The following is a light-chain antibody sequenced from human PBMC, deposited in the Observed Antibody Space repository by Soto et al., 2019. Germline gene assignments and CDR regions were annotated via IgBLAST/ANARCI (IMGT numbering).Light chain of an antibody. Sequence: DIVMTQSPDSLAVSLGEGATINCKSSQSLLHLAWYQQKPGQPPKLLIYWASTRESGVPDRFGGSGSGTDFTLTISSLQAEDVAVYYCQQYYTTPVTFGQGTKVEIK. CDR3: QQYYTTPVT. J-gene: IGKJ1*01. V-gene: IGKV4-1*01. CDR1: QSLLH. CDR2: WAS.